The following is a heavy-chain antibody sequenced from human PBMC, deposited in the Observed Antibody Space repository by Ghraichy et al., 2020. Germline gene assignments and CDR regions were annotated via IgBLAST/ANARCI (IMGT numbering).Heavy chain of an antibody. J-gene: IGHJ4*02. V-gene: IGHV4-34*01. Sequence: SETLSLTCAVYGGYFSDHYWTWIRQPPGKGLEWIGEIDHSGSTNYNPSLKSRVTISVDTSKNQFSLKLSSVTAADTAVYYCARGRARSSGWYGWGQGTLVTVSS. CDR2: IDHSGST. CDR3: ARGRARSSGWYG. D-gene: IGHD6-19*01. CDR1: GGYFSDHY.